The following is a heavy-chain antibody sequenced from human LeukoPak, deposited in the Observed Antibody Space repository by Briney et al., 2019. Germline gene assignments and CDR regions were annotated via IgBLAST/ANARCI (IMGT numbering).Heavy chain of an antibody. J-gene: IGHJ4*02. CDR2: ISWNSGSI. D-gene: IGHD3-10*01. V-gene: IGHV3-9*01. Sequence: GGSLRLSCAASGFTFDDYAMHWVRQAPGKGLEWVSGISWNSGSIGYADSVKGRFTISRDNAKNSLYLQMNSLRAEDTALYYCAKDILRYTGDYGSGPESWGQGTLVTVSS. CDR1: GFTFDDYA. CDR3: AKDILRYTGDYGSGPES.